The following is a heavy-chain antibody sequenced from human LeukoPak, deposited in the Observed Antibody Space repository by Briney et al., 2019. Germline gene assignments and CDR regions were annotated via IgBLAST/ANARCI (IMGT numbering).Heavy chain of an antibody. CDR2: INPSGGST. Sequence: ASVKVSCKASGYTFTSYYMHWVRQAPGQGLEWMGIINPSGGSTSYAQKFQGRVTITADESTSTAYMELSSLRSEDTAVYYCARDDGYCSGGSCYGVYWGQGTLVTVSS. CDR1: GYTFTSYY. J-gene: IGHJ4*02. V-gene: IGHV1-46*01. CDR3: ARDDGYCSGGSCYGVY. D-gene: IGHD2-15*01.